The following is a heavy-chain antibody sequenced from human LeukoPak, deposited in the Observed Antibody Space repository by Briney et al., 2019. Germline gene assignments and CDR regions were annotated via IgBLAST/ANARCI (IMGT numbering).Heavy chain of an antibody. D-gene: IGHD6-6*01. J-gene: IGHJ4*02. CDR3: ARDIAAGPSAQYYFDY. Sequence: GRSLRLSCAASGFTFSSYAMHWVRQAPGKGLEWVAVISYDGSNKYYADSVKGRFTISRDNSKNTLYLQMNSLRAEDTAVYYCARDIAAGPSAQYYFDYWGQGTLVTVSS. V-gene: IGHV3-30*04. CDR1: GFTFSSYA. CDR2: ISYDGSNK.